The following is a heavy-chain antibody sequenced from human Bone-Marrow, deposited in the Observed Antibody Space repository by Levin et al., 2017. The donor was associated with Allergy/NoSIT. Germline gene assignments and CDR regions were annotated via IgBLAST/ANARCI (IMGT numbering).Heavy chain of an antibody. Sequence: GALRLSCTASGFTFGSYGIHWVRQAPGKGLEWVAGLWFDGTHEHYADSVRGRFTVSRDNSKSTLYLQLNSLRAEDTAVYYCAREYADYYFDYWGQGTLVTVSS. D-gene: IGHD2-8*01. J-gene: IGHJ4*02. CDR2: LWFDGTHE. V-gene: IGHV3-33*01. CDR1: GFTFGSYG. CDR3: AREYADYYFDY.